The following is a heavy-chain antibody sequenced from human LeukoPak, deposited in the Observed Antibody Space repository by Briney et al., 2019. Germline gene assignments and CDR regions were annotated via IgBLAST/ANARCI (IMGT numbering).Heavy chain of an antibody. D-gene: IGHD2-15*01. Sequence: GGSLRLSCAASGFTFRSYWMGWVRQAPGKGLEWVANMKLDGSEEYYVDSVKGRFTISSDNAKNSLYLQMNSLRVDDTAVYYCARWARYCSSGSCYSWFDPWGQGTLVTVSS. CDR1: GFTFRSYW. J-gene: IGHJ5*02. CDR3: ARWARYCSSGSCYSWFDP. CDR2: MKLDGSEE. V-gene: IGHV3-7*01.